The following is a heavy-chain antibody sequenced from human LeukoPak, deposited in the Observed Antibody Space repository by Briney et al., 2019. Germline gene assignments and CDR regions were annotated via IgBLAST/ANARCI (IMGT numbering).Heavy chain of an antibody. Sequence: GASVKVSCKASGYTFTSYDINWVRQATGQGLEWMGWISAYNGNTNYAQKLQGRVTMTTDTSTSTAYMELRSLRSDDTAVYYCARDREVYSNYWVTSFDPWGQGTLVTVSS. CDR2: ISAYNGNT. J-gene: IGHJ5*02. D-gene: IGHD4-11*01. CDR1: GYTFTSYD. V-gene: IGHV1-18*01. CDR3: ARDREVYSNYWVTSFDP.